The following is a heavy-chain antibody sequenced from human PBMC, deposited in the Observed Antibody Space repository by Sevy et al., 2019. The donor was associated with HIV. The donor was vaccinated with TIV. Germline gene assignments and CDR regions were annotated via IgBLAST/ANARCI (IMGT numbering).Heavy chain of an antibody. CDR1: GFTFSTYW. J-gene: IGHJ4*02. D-gene: IGHD3-9*01. V-gene: IGHV3-7*01. CDR3: AREFDGGPDY. CDR2: INQDGSQK. Sequence: GGSLRLSCGAFGFTFSTYWMSWVRQTPGKGLEWVANINQDGSQKYYVDSVKGRFTISKDNAKNSLYLQMSSLRAEDTAVYYCAREFDGGPDYWGQGTLVTVSS.